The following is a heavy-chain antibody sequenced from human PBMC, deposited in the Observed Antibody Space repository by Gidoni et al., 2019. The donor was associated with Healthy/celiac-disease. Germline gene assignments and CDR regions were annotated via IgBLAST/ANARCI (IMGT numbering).Heavy chain of an antibody. CDR2: IYYSGST. D-gene: IGHD3-3*01. CDR3: ARVFTIFGVVTSYGMDV. Sequence: QVQLQESGPGLVKPSETLSLTCTVSGGSISSYYWSWIRQPPGKGLEWIGYIYYSGSTNYNPSLKSRVTISVDTSKNQFSLKLSSVTAADTAVYYCARVFTIFGVVTSYGMDVWGQGTTVTVSS. CDR1: GGSISSYY. V-gene: IGHV4-59*01. J-gene: IGHJ6*02.